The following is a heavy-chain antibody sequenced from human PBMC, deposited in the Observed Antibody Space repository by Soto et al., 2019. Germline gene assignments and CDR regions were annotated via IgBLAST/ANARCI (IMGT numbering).Heavy chain of an antibody. Sequence: SVKVSCKASGGAFSTDAISWVRQAPGQGPEWMGGLIPIRSTAHYAQKFQGRVTITADESTNTAYMDLSSLRSDDTAVYYCARASGYVSGWYHDYWGQGTRVTVSS. CDR1: GGAFSTDA. CDR3: ARASGYVSGWYHDY. D-gene: IGHD6-19*01. CDR2: LIPIRSTA. V-gene: IGHV1-69*13. J-gene: IGHJ4*02.